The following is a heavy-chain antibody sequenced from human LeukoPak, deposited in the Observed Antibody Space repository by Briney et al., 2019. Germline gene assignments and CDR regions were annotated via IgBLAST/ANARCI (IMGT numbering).Heavy chain of an antibody. J-gene: IGHJ6*02. D-gene: IGHD4-17*01. CDR1: GYTFTSYA. CDR2: INAGNGNT. Sequence: ASVKVSCKASGYTFTSYAMHWVRQAPGQRLEWMGWINAGNGNTKYSQKFQGRVTITRDTSASTAYMELSSLRSEDTAVYYCARGRSYGEDYYYGMDVWGQGTTVTVSS. CDR3: ARGRSYGEDYYYGMDV. V-gene: IGHV1-3*01.